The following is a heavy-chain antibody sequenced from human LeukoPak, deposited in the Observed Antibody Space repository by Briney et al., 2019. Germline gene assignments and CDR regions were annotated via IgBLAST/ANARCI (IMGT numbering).Heavy chain of an antibody. V-gene: IGHV4-34*01. CDR1: GGSFSGYY. D-gene: IGHD3-10*01. CDR2: INHSGST. J-gene: IGHJ5*02. Sequence: PSETLSLTCAVYGGSFSGYYWSWIRQPPGKGLEWIGEINHSGSTNYNPSLKSRVTIPVDTSKNQFSLKLSSVTAADTAVYYCARGHYYGSGSYLHVIWFDPWGQGTLVTVSS. CDR3: ARGHYYGSGSYLHVIWFDP.